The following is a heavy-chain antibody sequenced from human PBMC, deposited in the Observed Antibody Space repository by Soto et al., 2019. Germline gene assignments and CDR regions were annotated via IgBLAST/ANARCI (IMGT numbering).Heavy chain of an antibody. CDR3: AAGYSYGPYNFDY. D-gene: IGHD5-18*01. CDR2: IYHSGST. J-gene: IGHJ4*02. CDR1: GGSISSGYY. V-gene: IGHV4-38-2*02. Sequence: SETLSLTCTVSGGSISSGYYWGWIRQPPGKGLEWIGSIYHSGSTYYNPSLKSRVTISVDTSKNQFSLKLSSVTAADTAVYYCAAGYSYGPYNFDYWGQGTLVTVSS.